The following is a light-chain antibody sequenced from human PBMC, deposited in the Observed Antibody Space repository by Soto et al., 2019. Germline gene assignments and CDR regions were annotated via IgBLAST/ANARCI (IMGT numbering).Light chain of an antibody. CDR1: QSVSNNY. CDR2: GAS. Sequence: EIVLTQSPGTLSLSPGERATLSCRASQSVSNNYLAWYQQKPGQAPRLLIYGASRRATGIPDRFSGSGSGTDFTLTISRLEPEDFAVYYCQQYDSSPITFGQGTRLEIK. CDR3: QQYDSSPIT. J-gene: IGKJ5*01. V-gene: IGKV3-20*01.